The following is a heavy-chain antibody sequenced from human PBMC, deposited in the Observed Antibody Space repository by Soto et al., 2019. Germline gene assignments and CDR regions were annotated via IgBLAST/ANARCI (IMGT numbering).Heavy chain of an antibody. D-gene: IGHD3-3*01. CDR3: ASTYGSGYSPDLYYGMDV. J-gene: IGHJ6*02. CDR1: GFTFSSYE. CDR2: ISSSGSSK. Sequence: EVQLVESGGGLVQPGGSLRLSCAASGFTFSSYEMNWVRQAPGKGLEWVSRISSSGSSKYYADSVKGRFTISRDNAKNSLYLQMTSLRAEETAVYYCASTYGSGYSPDLYYGMDVWGQGTTVTVSS. V-gene: IGHV3-48*03.